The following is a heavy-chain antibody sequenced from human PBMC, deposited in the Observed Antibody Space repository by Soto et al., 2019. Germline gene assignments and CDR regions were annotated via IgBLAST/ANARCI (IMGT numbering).Heavy chain of an antibody. Sequence: QLQLQESGSGLVKPSQTLSLTCAVSGGSISSGGYSWSWIRQPPGKGLEWIGCIYHSGSTYYNPSLKSRVTISVDRSKNQFPLKLSSVTAADTAVYYCARGQGYDFWSGYNWFDPWGQGTLVTVSS. V-gene: IGHV4-30-2*01. CDR2: IYHSGST. CDR1: GGSISSGGYS. J-gene: IGHJ5*02. CDR3: ARGQGYDFWSGYNWFDP. D-gene: IGHD3-3*01.